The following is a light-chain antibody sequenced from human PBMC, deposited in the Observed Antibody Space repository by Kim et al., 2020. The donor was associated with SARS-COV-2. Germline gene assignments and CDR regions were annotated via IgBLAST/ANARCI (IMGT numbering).Light chain of an antibody. V-gene: IGKV1-5*03. Sequence: ASVGDSVTITCRASQSINIWLGWYQKKPGKAPKLLIYKTFDLEGGVPSTFSGSGSGTEFTLTISSLQPDDFATYYCQQYDSYPWTFGQGTKVDIK. CDR1: QSINIW. J-gene: IGKJ1*01. CDR2: KTF. CDR3: QQYDSYPWT.